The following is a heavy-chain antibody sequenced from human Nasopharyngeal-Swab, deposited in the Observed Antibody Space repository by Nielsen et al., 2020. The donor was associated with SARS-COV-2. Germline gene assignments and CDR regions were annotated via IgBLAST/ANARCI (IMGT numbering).Heavy chain of an antibody. CDR2: ISYDGSNK. D-gene: IGHD3-9*01. Sequence: GESLKISCAASGFTFSSYGMHWVRQAPGKGLEWVAVISYDGSNKYYADSVKGRFTISRDNSKNTLYLQMNSLRAEDTAVYYCAEGSFDWLLVGYFDYWGQGTLVTVSS. CDR1: GFTFSSYG. CDR3: AEGSFDWLLVGYFDY. V-gene: IGHV3-30*18. J-gene: IGHJ4*02.